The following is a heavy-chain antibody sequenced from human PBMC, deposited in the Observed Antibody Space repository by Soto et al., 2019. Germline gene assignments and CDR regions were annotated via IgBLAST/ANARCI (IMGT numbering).Heavy chain of an antibody. CDR2: IYYSGRT. J-gene: IGHJ3*02. V-gene: IGHV4-39*01. Sequence: TSETLSLTCTVSGDSIISSNYYWGWIRQPPGKGLEWIGSIYYSGRTYYNPSLQSRVTISVDTSKNQFSLKLSSVTAANTAVYYFASWKGYCSSTSCVDAFDIWGQGTMVTVSS. CDR1: GDSIISSNYY. CDR3: ASWKGYCSSTSCVDAFDI. D-gene: IGHD2-2*01.